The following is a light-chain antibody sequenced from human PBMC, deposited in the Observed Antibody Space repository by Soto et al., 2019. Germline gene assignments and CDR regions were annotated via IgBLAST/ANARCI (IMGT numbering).Light chain of an antibody. CDR3: QQYVTTPRT. CDR1: QTVAYTS. V-gene: IGKV3-20*01. Sequence: EIVLTQSPGILSLSPGARATLSCRASQTVAYTSLAWYQQRPGQAPRLLNYGTSTRATGTPDRFIGSGSGTAFTLTISRLEPEDFAVYYCQQYVTTPRTFGQGTKVE. CDR2: GTS. J-gene: IGKJ1*01.